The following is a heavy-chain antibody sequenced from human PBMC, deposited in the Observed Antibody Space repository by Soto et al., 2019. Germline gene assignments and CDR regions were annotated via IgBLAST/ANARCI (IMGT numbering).Heavy chain of an antibody. CDR2: ISPDGRTT. D-gene: IGHD3-10*01. V-gene: IGHV3-74*01. Sequence: GGSLRLSCAASGFSSSHYWMHWARQAPGKGLVWVSRISPDGRTTTYADSVKGRFTISRDNAKSTLYLQMNSLTVEDGAVYYCADSWLPTSYWGPGTLVTVSS. CDR1: GFSSSHYW. J-gene: IGHJ4*02. CDR3: ADSWLPTSY.